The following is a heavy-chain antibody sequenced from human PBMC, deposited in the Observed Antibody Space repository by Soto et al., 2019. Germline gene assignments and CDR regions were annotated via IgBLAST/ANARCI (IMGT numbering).Heavy chain of an antibody. V-gene: IGHV1-18*01. CDR1: GYTFTSYG. CDR2: ISAYNGNT. Sequence: QVQLVQSGAEVKKPGASVKVSCKASGYTFTSYGISWVRQAPGQGLEWMGWISAYNGNTNYAQKLQGRDTMTTDTSTSTAYMELRSLRSDDTAVYYCARDPQIVGVVAAPWSAFDIWGQGTMVTVSS. D-gene: IGHD2-15*01. CDR3: ARDPQIVGVVAAPWSAFDI. J-gene: IGHJ3*02.